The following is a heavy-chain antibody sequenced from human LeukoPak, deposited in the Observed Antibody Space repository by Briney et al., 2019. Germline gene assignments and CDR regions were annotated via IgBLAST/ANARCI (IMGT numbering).Heavy chain of an antibody. D-gene: IGHD3-22*01. CDR2: IIPIFGTA. V-gene: IGHV1-69*05. CDR3: ARDSGYYYDSSGYLGSDY. Sequence: GASVKVSCKASGGTFSSYAISWVRQAPGQGLEWMGGIIPIFGTANYAQKFQGRVTMTRDTSTSTVYMELSRLRSDDTAVYYCARDSGYYYDSSGYLGSDYWGQGTLVTVSS. J-gene: IGHJ4*02. CDR1: GGTFSSYA.